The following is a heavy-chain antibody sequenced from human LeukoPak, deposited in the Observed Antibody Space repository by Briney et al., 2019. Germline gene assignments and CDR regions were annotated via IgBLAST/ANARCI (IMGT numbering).Heavy chain of an antibody. CDR3: ARQSILPAAEGWFDP. CDR1: GGSISSYY. Sequence: SETLSLTCTVSGGSISSYYWSWIRQPPGRGLEWFGYVFYSGSTNYNPSLKSRVTISVDTSKNQLSLKLSSVTAADTAVYYCARQSILPAAEGWFDPWGQGTLVTVSS. CDR2: VFYSGST. D-gene: IGHD2-2*01. V-gene: IGHV4-59*08. J-gene: IGHJ5*02.